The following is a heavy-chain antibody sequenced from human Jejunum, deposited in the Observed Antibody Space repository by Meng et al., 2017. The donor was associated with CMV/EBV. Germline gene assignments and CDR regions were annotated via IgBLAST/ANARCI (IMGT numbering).Heavy chain of an antibody. V-gene: IGHV4-30-4*01. CDR2: IYYSGST. Sequence: QGHLQESGRGLVKPSRTLSLTCTVSGGSISSGDYYWSWIRQPPGKGLEWIGCIYYSGSTYYNPSLKGRVTISVDTSKNQFSLNLSSVTAADTAVYYCARGQRSYSGSYPEWFDPWGQGTLVTVSS. D-gene: IGHD1-26*01. J-gene: IGHJ5*02. CDR1: GGSISSGDYY. CDR3: ARGQRSYSGSYPEWFDP.